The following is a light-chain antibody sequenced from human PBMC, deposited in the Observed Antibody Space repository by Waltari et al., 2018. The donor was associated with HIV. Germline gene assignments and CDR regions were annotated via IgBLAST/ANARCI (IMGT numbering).Light chain of an antibody. CDR2: AAS. J-gene: IGKJ1*01. CDR1: QSIDDK. CDR3: QQYKNWPPLT. Sequence: ETVMTQSPGTLSASPGETVTLSCTASQSIDDKLAWYQQKPGQSPRPLIYAASTGATSVPGRFSGSGSGTQFTLTIRNLQSEDSAVYYCQQYKNWPPLTFGQGTKVEIK. V-gene: IGKV3-15*01.